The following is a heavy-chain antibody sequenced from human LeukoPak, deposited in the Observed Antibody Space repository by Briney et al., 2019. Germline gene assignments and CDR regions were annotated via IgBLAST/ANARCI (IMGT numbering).Heavy chain of an antibody. CDR3: ARIDPLGFFDQ. CDR1: GGFSSRYY. D-gene: IGHD6-25*01. CDR2: IFYSGHS. Sequence: SEILSLACSVSGGFSSRYYWSWVRQPLGKGLEWLGHIFYSGHSNYNASLTSRIRMSVDTSKAQFSLELASVTAADTAVYYCARIDPLGFFDQWGPGILVTVSS. V-gene: IGHV4-59*12. J-gene: IGHJ4*02.